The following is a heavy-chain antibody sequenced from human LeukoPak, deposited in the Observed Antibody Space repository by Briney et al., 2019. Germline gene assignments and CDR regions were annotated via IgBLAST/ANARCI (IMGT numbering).Heavy chain of an antibody. Sequence: GGSLRLSCAASGFTFSSYWMSWVRQAPGKGLEWVANIKQDGSEKYYVDSVKGRFTVSRDNAKNSLYLQMNSLRAEDTAVYYCARVLRGSYVDYWGQGTLVTVSS. D-gene: IGHD1-26*01. CDR3: ARVLRGSYVDY. J-gene: IGHJ4*02. CDR2: IKQDGSEK. CDR1: GFTFSSYW. V-gene: IGHV3-7*01.